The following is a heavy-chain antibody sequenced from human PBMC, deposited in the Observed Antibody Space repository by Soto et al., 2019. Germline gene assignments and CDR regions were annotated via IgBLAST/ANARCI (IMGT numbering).Heavy chain of an antibody. Sequence: ASVKVSCKASGNTFTSYDINWVRQATGHGLEWMGWINPNSGNIGYAQKFQGRVTMTRDTAIRTAYMEVSRLGSDDTAVYYCARGRASGSYYLLDYWGQGTLVTVSP. CDR3: ARGRASGSYYLLDY. CDR2: INPNSGNI. J-gene: IGHJ4*02. CDR1: GNTFTSYD. V-gene: IGHV1-8*01. D-gene: IGHD3-10*01.